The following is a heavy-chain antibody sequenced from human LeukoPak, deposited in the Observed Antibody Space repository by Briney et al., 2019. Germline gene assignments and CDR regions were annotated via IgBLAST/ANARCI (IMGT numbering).Heavy chain of an antibody. V-gene: IGHV3-11*01. Sequence: GGSLRLSCAASGFTFSDYYMSWIRQAPGKGLEWVSYISSSGSTIYYADSVKGRFTISRDNAKNSLYLQMNSLRAEDTAVYYCARDTVRGVISGYYYYYYMDVWGKGTTVTISS. CDR3: ARDTVRGVISGYYYYYYMDV. J-gene: IGHJ6*03. CDR2: ISSSGSTI. CDR1: GFTFSDYY. D-gene: IGHD3-10*01.